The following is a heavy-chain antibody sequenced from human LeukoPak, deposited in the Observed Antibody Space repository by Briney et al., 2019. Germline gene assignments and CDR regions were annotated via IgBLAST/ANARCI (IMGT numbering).Heavy chain of an antibody. V-gene: IGHV3-30*02. CDR3: AKDWAYHTVEPAFDI. CDR1: GFTFSSYG. CDR2: IRYDGSNK. Sequence: GGSLRLSCAASGFTFSSYGMHWVRQAPGKGLEWVAFIRYDGSNKYYAYSVKRRSTISSDNSKNTLYQKMNRLIAETQALYYRAKDWAYHTVEPAFDIWAKGTMVPVS. J-gene: IGHJ3*02. D-gene: IGHD1-1*01.